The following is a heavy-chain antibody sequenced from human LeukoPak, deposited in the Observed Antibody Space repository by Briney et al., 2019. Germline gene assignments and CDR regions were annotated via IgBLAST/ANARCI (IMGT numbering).Heavy chain of an antibody. CDR3: ARGNFYAMDV. CDR1: GFTFSSYY. CDR2: INSDGSTA. Sequence: PGGSLRLSCAASGFTFSSYYMHWVRQAPGKGLVWVSRINSDGSTASYADSVKGRFTISRDNAKNTLYLQMNSLRAADMAVYYCARGNFYAMDVWGQGTTVTVSS. J-gene: IGHJ6*02. V-gene: IGHV3-74*01.